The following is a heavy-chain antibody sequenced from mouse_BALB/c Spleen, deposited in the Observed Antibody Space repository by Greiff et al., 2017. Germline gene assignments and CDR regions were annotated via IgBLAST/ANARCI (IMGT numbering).Heavy chain of an antibody. CDR2: ISDSGST. D-gene: IGHD1-1*01. V-gene: IGHV3-8*02. Sequence: EVKLQESGPSLVKPSQTLSFTCSVTGDSITSGYWNWIRKFPGNKLEYMGYISDSGSTYYNPSLKSRISITRDTSKNQYYLQLNSVTTEDTATYYCARPIYYGSSYWYFDVWGAGTTVTVSS. CDR1: GDSITSGY. CDR3: ARPIYYGSSYWYFDV. J-gene: IGHJ1*01.